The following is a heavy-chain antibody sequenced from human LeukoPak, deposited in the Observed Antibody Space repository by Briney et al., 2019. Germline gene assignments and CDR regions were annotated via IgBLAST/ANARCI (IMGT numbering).Heavy chain of an antibody. V-gene: IGHV3-30*04. CDR2: ISYDGSNK. CDR3: ARDGYSGYDLYYYYGMDV. CDR1: GFTFSSYA. Sequence: GRSLRLSCAASGFTFSSYAMHWVRQAPGKGLEWVAVISYDGSNKYYADSVKGRFTISRDNSKNTLYLQMNSLRAEDTAVYYCARDGYSGYDLYYYYGMDVWGKGTTVTASS. J-gene: IGHJ6*04. D-gene: IGHD5-12*01.